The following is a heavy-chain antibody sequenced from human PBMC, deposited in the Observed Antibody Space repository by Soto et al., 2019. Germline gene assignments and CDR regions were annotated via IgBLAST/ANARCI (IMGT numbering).Heavy chain of an antibody. V-gene: IGHV3-9*01. J-gene: IGHJ6*02. CDR3: AKDRVPLIAAAGSYYYYGMDV. D-gene: IGHD6-13*01. CDR2: ISWNSGSI. CDR1: GFTFDDYA. Sequence: EVQLVESGGGLVQPGRSLRLSCAASGFTFDDYAMHWVRQAPGKGLAWVSGISWNSGSIGYADSVKGRFTSSRDNAKNSLYLQMNSLRAEDTALYYCAKDRVPLIAAAGSYYYYGMDVWGQGTTVTVSS.